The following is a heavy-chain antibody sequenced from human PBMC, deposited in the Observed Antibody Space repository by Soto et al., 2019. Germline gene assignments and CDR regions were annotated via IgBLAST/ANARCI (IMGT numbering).Heavy chain of an antibody. CDR1: GFTVSNNY. CDR2: IYSGGAT. CDR3: ARDGTYNWV. V-gene: IGHV3-66*01. Sequence: EVQLVESGGGLVQPGGSLRLSCAASGFTVSNNYMRWVRQAPGKGLEGVSLIYSGGATYYADSVKGRFTISRDNSKTTLYLQMNSLRAEDTAVYYCARDGTYNWVGGQGILVTVSS. D-gene: IGHD1-1*01. J-gene: IGHJ4*02.